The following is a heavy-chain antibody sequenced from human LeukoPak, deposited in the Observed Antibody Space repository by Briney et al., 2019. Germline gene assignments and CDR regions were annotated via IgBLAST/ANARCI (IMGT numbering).Heavy chain of an antibody. CDR1: GFTFSSYG. Sequence: PGGSLRLSCAASGFTFSSYGMHWVRQAPGKGLEWVAVISYDGSNKYYADSVKGRFTISRDNSKNTLYLQMNSLRAEDTAVYYCAKALPQEASYYYDSSGYLDYWGQGTLVTVSS. D-gene: IGHD3-22*01. J-gene: IGHJ4*02. V-gene: IGHV3-30*18. CDR3: AKALPQEASYYYDSSGYLDY. CDR2: ISYDGSNK.